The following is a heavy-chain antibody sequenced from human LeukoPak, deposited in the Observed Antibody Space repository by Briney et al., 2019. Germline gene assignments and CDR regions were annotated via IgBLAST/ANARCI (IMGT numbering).Heavy chain of an antibody. CDR2: INPNSGDA. V-gene: IGHV1-2*02. CDR1: GYTFPVYY. J-gene: IGHJ4*02. D-gene: IGHD2-2*01. CDR3: ARSWEGGVVVPAATLSG. Sequence: ASVKVSCKASGYTFPVYYIHWVRQAPGQGLEWMGWINPNSGDANYAQEFQGRVTMTRDTSISTAYMELSRLRSDDTAVYYCARSWEGGVVVPAATLSGWGQGTLVTVSS.